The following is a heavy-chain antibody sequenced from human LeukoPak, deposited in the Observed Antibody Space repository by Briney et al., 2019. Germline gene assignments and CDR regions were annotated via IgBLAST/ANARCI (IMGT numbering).Heavy chain of an antibody. Sequence: GGSLRLSCAASGFTFSSYAMHWVRQAPGKGLEYVSAISSNGGSTYYANSVKGRFTISRDNSENTLYLQMGSLRAEDMAVYYCARGLVVTATHFDYWGQGTLVTVSS. CDR3: ARGLVVTATHFDY. V-gene: IGHV3-64*01. J-gene: IGHJ4*02. D-gene: IGHD2-21*02. CDR2: ISSNGGST. CDR1: GFTFSSYA.